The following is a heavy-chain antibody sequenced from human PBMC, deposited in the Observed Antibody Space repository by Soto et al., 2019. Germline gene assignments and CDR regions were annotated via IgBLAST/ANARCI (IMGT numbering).Heavy chain of an antibody. CDR1: GASISTNNW. J-gene: IGHJ4*02. CDR3: AVPGAGDFDY. CDR2: VYHSGST. D-gene: IGHD6-13*01. Sequence: LSLTCAVSGASISTNNWWSWVRQPPGKGLEWIGEVYHSGSTNCNPSLKSRVTIPIDKSKNQFSLRLTSMTAADTAVYYCAVPGAGDFDYWSQGTLVTVSS. V-gene: IGHV4-4*02.